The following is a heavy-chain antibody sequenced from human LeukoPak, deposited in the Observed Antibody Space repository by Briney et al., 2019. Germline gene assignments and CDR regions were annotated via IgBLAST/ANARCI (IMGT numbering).Heavy chain of an antibody. CDR1: GFTFSSYS. CDR3: AKGGLLVASFDY. Sequence: PGGSLRLSCAASGFTFSSYSMNWVRQAPGKGLEWVANIKQDGSEKYYVDSVKGRFTISRDNAKNSLYLQMNSLRAEDTAVYYCAKGGLLVASFDYWGQGTLVTVSS. V-gene: IGHV3-7*03. D-gene: IGHD5-12*01. J-gene: IGHJ4*02. CDR2: IKQDGSEK.